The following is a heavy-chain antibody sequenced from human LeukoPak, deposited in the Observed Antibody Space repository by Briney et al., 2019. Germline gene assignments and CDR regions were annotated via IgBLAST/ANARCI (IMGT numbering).Heavy chain of an antibody. Sequence: PSETLSLTCTVSGGSISSGDYYWSWIRQPPGKGLEWIGYIYYSGSTYYNPSLKSRVTISVDTSKNQFSLKLSSVTAADTAVYYCARHRCGGDCYSDYWGQGTLVTVSS. J-gene: IGHJ4*02. CDR3: ARHRCGGDCYSDY. CDR1: GGSISSGDYY. V-gene: IGHV4-30-4*08. CDR2: IYYSGST. D-gene: IGHD2-21*01.